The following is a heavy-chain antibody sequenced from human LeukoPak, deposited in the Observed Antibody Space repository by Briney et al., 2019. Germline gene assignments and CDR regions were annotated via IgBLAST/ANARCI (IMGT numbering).Heavy chain of an antibody. V-gene: IGHV1-46*01. J-gene: IGHJ3*02. Sequence: ASVKVSCKASGYTFTSYYMHWVRQAPGQGLEWMGIINPSGGSTSYAQKLQGRVTMTTDTSTSTAYMELRCLRSDDTAVYYCARRITIFGVVGDAFDIWGQGTMVTVSS. CDR3: ARRITIFGVVGDAFDI. D-gene: IGHD3-3*01. CDR2: INPSGGST. CDR1: GYTFTSYY.